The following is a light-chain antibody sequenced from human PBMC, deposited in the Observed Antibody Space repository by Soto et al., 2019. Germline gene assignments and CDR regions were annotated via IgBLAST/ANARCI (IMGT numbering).Light chain of an antibody. CDR3: CSYAGSYTYV. J-gene: IGLJ1*01. CDR2: DVS. Sequence: QSALTQPPSASGSPGQSVTISCTGTSSDIGGYNYVSWYQQHPGKAPKLMIYDVSKRPSGVPDRFSGSKSGNTASLTISGLQAGDEADYYCCSYAGSYTYVFGTGTKLTVL. V-gene: IGLV2-11*01. CDR1: SSDIGGYNY.